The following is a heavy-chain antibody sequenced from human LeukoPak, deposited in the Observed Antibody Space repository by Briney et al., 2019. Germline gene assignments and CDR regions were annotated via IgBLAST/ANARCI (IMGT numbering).Heavy chain of an antibody. Sequence: PSETLSLTCTVSGGSISTSDFYWGWVRQPPGKGLEWIGYIYYSGSTNYNPSLKSRVTISVDTSKNQFSLKLSSVTAADTAVYYCARARRITMVRGVMGRAFDIWGQGTMVTVSS. CDR3: ARARRITMVRGVMGRAFDI. CDR1: GGSISTSDFY. V-gene: IGHV4-61*08. D-gene: IGHD3-10*01. CDR2: IYYSGST. J-gene: IGHJ3*02.